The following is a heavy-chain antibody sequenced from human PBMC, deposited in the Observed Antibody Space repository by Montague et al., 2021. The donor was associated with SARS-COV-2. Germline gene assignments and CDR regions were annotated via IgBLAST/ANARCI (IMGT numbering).Heavy chain of an antibody. V-gene: IGHV3-21*01. CDR3: ARDAHYDILTGYFGY. CDR1: GFTFSSYS. J-gene: IGHJ4*02. CDR2: IRSSVSYN. Sequence: SLRLSCAASGFTFSSYSMNWVRQAPGKGLEWVSSIRSSVSYNYYPDPGKGRFTTSRDNAKNPLYLQMNSLKAEDTAVYYCARDAHYDILTGYFGYWGQGTLVTVSS. D-gene: IGHD3-9*01.